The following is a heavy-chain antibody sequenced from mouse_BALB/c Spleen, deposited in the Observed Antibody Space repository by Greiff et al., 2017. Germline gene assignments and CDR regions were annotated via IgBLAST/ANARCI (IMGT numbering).Heavy chain of an antibody. CDR1: GYAFSSYW. J-gene: IGHJ3*01. CDR2: IYPGDGDT. CDR3: ARGGYYQFAY. D-gene: IGHD2-3*01. Sequence: VQLQESGAELVRPGSSVKISCKASGYAFSSYWMNWVKQRPGQGLEWIGQIYPGDGDTNYNGKFKGKATLTADKSSSTAYMQLSSLTSEDSAVYFCARGGYYQFAYWGQGTLVTVAA. V-gene: IGHV1-80*01.